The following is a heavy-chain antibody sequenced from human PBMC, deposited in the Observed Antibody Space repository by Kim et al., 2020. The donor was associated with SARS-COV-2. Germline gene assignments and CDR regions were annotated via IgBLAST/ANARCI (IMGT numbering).Heavy chain of an antibody. Sequence: GGSLRLSCAASRFIFSDYWMSWVRQAPGKGLEWVANIKKDGSEKNYVESVKGRFTISRDNAKNSVSLQMNGLRAEDTAVYYCARGWELESWGQGTLVAVS. V-gene: IGHV3-7*01. CDR1: RFIFSDYW. CDR2: IKKDGSEK. CDR3: ARGWELES. J-gene: IGHJ4*02. D-gene: IGHD1-26*01.